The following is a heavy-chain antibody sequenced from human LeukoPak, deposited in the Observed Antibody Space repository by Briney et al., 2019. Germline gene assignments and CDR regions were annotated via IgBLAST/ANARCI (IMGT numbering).Heavy chain of an antibody. Sequence: PGGSLRLSCAASGFTFSSYSMNWVRQAPGKGLEWVSSISSSSSYIYYADSVKGRFTISRDNAKNSLYLQMNSLRAEDTAVYYCASDILTGYCFDYWGQGTLVTVSS. CDR3: ASDILTGYCFDY. CDR1: GFTFSSYS. D-gene: IGHD3-9*01. CDR2: ISSSSSYI. V-gene: IGHV3-21*01. J-gene: IGHJ4*02.